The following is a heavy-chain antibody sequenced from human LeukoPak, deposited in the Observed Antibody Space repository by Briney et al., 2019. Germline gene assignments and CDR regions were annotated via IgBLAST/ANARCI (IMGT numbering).Heavy chain of an antibody. J-gene: IGHJ3*02. Sequence: ASVKVSCKASGGTFSSYAIGWVRQAPGQGLEWMGGIIPIFGTANYAQKFQGRVTITADESTSTAYMELSSLRSEDTAVYYCARGGIDGYEDAFDIWGQGTMVTVSS. CDR3: ARGGIDGYEDAFDI. CDR2: IIPIFGTA. V-gene: IGHV1-69*13. CDR1: GGTFSSYA. D-gene: IGHD5-24*01.